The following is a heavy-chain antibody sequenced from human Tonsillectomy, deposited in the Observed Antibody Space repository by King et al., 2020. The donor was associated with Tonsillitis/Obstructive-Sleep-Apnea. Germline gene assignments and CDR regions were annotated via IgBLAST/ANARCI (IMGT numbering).Heavy chain of an antibody. CDR2: ISGRGTNT. Sequence: QLVQSGGGMVQPGGSLRLSCAASRFTFSNYAMNWVRQAPGKGLEWVSTISGRGTNTDYADSVKGRFTISRDNSKYTLYLQVNSLRAEDTAVYYCAKGIQLWLTNAFDIWGQGTMVTVSS. CDR3: AKGIQLWLTNAFDI. J-gene: IGHJ3*02. V-gene: IGHV3-23*04. D-gene: IGHD5-18*01. CDR1: RFTFSNYA.